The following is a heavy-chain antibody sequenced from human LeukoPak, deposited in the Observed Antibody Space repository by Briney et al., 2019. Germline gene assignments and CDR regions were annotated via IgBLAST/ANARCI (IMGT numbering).Heavy chain of an antibody. Sequence: GGSLRLSCAASGFTFSSYAMHWVRQAPGKGLEWVAVISYDGSNKYYADSVKGRFTISRDNSKNTLYLQMNSLRAEDTAVYYCAREGMNGYNSYDYWGQGTLVTVSS. J-gene: IGHJ4*02. V-gene: IGHV3-30-3*01. CDR1: GFTFSSYA. D-gene: IGHD5-24*01. CDR3: AREGMNGYNSYDY. CDR2: ISYDGSNK.